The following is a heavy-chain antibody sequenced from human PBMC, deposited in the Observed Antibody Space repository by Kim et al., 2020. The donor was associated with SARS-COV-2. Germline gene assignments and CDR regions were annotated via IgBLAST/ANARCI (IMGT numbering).Heavy chain of an antibody. CDR3: EGGGWSLDS. J-gene: IGHJ4*02. Sequence: GERTYYAEFVKGRFTLSRDTFPNTLYLQMDSLRVEDTAVYYCEGGGWSLDSWGQGTLVTVSS. CDR2: GERT. V-gene: IGHV3-23*01. D-gene: IGHD6-19*01.